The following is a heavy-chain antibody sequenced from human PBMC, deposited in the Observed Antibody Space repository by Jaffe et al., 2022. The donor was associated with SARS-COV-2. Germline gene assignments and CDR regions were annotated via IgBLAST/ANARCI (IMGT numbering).Heavy chain of an antibody. CDR2: IIPILGIA. J-gene: IGHJ4*02. CDR1: GGTFSSYT. Sequence: QVQLVQSGAEVKKPGSSVKVSCKASGGTFSSYTISWVRQAPGQGLEWMGRIIPILGIANYAQKFQGRVTITADKSTSTAYMELSSLRSEDTAVYYCARRSEGYCGGDCYQNWGQGTLVTVSS. V-gene: IGHV1-69*02. D-gene: IGHD2-21*02. CDR3: ARRSEGYCGGDCYQN.